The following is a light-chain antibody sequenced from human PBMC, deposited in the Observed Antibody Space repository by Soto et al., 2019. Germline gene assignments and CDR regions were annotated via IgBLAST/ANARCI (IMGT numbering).Light chain of an antibody. V-gene: IGKV1-33*01. CDR1: QDISNF. CDR3: QQHGSLPWT. J-gene: IGKJ1*01. Sequence: DIHMTQSPSSLSASVGDRSTVTCQASQDISNFLNWYQYKPGEAPKLLIFGASYLSTGGPSRFSGGGFWTDLTFTISSLQPEDNATYYCQQHGSLPWTFGQGTKVDIK. CDR2: GAS.